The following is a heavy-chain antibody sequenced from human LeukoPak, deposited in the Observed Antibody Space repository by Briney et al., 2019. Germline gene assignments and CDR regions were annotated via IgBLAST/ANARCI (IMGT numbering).Heavy chain of an antibody. Sequence: GGTLRLSCAASGFTFSSYGMSWVRQAPGKGLEWVSAISGSGGSTYYADSVKGRFTISRDNAKNSLYLQMNSLRAEDTAVYYCASGGKGYSDYLDAFDIWGQGTMVTVSS. V-gene: IGHV3-23*01. CDR3: ASGGKGYSDYLDAFDI. J-gene: IGHJ3*02. D-gene: IGHD4-11*01. CDR1: GFTFSSYG. CDR2: ISGSGGST.